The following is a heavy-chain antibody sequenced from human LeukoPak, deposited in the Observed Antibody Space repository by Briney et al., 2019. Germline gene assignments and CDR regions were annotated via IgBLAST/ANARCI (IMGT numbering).Heavy chain of an antibody. CDR3: ARQDTAMVDDY. CDR1: GFTFSDYY. V-gene: IGHV3-11*01. Sequence: GGSLRLSCAASGFTFSDYYMSWIRRAPGKGLEWVSYISSSGSTIYYADSVKGRFTISRDNAKNSLYLQMNSLRAKDTAVYYCARQDTAMVDDYWGQGTLVTVSS. D-gene: IGHD5-18*01. J-gene: IGHJ4*02. CDR2: ISSSGSTI.